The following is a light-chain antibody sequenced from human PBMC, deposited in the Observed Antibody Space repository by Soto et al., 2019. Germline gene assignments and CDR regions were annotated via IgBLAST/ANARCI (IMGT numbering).Light chain of an antibody. Sequence: FMLTQPHSVSESPGKTVTISCTRSRGSIASNYVQWYQQRPGSAPTTVIYEDNQRPSGVPDRFSGSIDSSSNSASLTISALKTEDEADYYCQSYDSSNHDVVFGGGTKLTVL. V-gene: IGLV6-57*04. CDR1: RGSIASNY. CDR3: QSYDSSNHDVV. CDR2: EDN. J-gene: IGLJ2*01.